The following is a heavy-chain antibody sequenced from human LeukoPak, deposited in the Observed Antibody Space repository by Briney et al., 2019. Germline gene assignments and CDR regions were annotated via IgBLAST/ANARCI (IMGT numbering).Heavy chain of an antibody. D-gene: IGHD6-19*01. CDR3: ARDDLPIAVVPRRVDY. CDR2: IWYDGSNK. V-gene: IGHV3-33*01. Sequence: GGSLRLSCAASGFTFSSYDMHWVRQAPGKGLEWVAVIWYDGSNKYYADSVKGRFTISRDNSKNTLYLQMNSLRAEDTAVYYCARDDLPIAVVPRRVDYWGQGTLVTVSS. J-gene: IGHJ4*02. CDR1: GFTFSSYD.